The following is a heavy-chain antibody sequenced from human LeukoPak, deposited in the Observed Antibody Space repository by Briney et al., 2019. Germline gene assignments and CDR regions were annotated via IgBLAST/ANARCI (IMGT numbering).Heavy chain of an antibody. D-gene: IGHD3-22*01. Sequence: GGSLRLSCAASGFTVSSNYMSWVRQAPGKGLEWVSVIYSGGGTYYADSVKGRFTISRDNPKNTLYLQMNSLRAEDTAVYYCARQEGNYYYDSSGSHWGQGTLVTVSS. CDR3: ARQEGNYYYDSSGSH. CDR1: GFTVSSNY. J-gene: IGHJ4*02. V-gene: IGHV3-66*04. CDR2: IYSGGGT.